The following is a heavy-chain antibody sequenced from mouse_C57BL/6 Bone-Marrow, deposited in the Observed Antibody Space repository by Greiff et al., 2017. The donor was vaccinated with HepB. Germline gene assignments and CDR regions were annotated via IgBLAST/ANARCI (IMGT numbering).Heavy chain of an antibody. CDR3: VRGGGTVVGYYAMDY. CDR1: GFTFNTYA. D-gene: IGHD1-1*01. J-gene: IGHJ4*01. CDR2: IRSKSSNYAT. V-gene: IGHV10-3*01. Sequence: DVMLVESGGGLVQPKGSLKLSCAASGFTFNTYAMHWVRQAPGKGLEWVVRIRSKSSNYATYYADSVKDRFTISRDDSQSMLYLQMNNLKTEDTAMYYCVRGGGTVVGYYAMDYWGQGTSVTVSS.